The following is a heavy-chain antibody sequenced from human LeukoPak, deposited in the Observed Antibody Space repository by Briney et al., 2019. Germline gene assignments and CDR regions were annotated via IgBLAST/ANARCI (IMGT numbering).Heavy chain of an antibody. CDR3: AKGDIVATIDAGRLVDY. CDR2: ISNDGSNK. Sequence: PGRSLTLSCAASGFTFSSYGMKRLRQAPAKGPEWVAAISNDGSNKYYAESVKGRFTISRDNSKNTLYLQMNSLRAEDTAVYYCAKGDIVATIDAGRLVDYWGEGTVVSVSS. J-gene: IGHJ4*02. V-gene: IGHV3-30*18. D-gene: IGHD5-12*01. CDR1: GFTFSSYG.